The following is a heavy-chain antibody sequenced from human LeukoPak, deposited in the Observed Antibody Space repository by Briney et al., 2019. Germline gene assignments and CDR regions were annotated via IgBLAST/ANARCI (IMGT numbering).Heavy chain of an antibody. V-gene: IGHV3-30*02. CDR1: GFIFSTYG. CDR3: AKDWPSGYDGSGYYPLGDFDY. Sequence: GGSLRLSCAASGFIFSTYGMYWVRQAPGKGLEGVAFIRYDGSNKYYADSVKGRFTISRDNSKNTLYLQMNSLRAEDTAVYYCAKDWPSGYDGSGYYPLGDFDYWGQGTLVTVSS. J-gene: IGHJ4*02. CDR2: IRYDGSNK. D-gene: IGHD3-22*01.